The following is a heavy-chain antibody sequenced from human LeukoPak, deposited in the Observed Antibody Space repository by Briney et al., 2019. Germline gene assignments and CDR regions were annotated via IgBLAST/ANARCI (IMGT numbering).Heavy chain of an antibody. D-gene: IGHD5-18*01. Sequence: SGGSLRLSCAASGFIFDNYAMPWVRQAPGKGPEWVSGISWSSGGIGYADSVKGRFTISRDNAKNSLYLQMKSLGVEDTAFYYCVKDLTYSSTLPRPDYWGQGTLVTVSS. CDR2: ISWSSGGI. CDR3: VKDLTYSSTLPRPDY. CDR1: GFIFDNYA. J-gene: IGHJ4*02. V-gene: IGHV3-9*01.